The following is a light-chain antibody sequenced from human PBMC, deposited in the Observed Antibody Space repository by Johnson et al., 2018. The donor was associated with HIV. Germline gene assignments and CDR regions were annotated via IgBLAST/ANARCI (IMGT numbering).Light chain of an antibody. CDR3: GTWDSSLSVNYG. J-gene: IGLJ1*01. Sequence: QSVLTQPPSVSAAPGQKVTISCSGSSSNIGNNYVSWYQQLPGTAPKLLIYENNKRPSGIPDRFSGSQSGTSATLGITGLQTGDEADYYCGTWDSSLSVNYGFGTGTKVTVL. CDR2: ENN. V-gene: IGLV1-51*02. CDR1: SSNIGNNY.